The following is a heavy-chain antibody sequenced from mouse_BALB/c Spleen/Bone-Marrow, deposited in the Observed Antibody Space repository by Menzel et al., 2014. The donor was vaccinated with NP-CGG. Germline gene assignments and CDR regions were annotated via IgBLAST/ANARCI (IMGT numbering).Heavy chain of an antibody. V-gene: IGHV1-53*01. CDR1: GYTFTNYY. D-gene: IGHD3-1*01. CDR3: TRGQLGLPSMDY. J-gene: IGHJ4*01. CDR2: INPGNGGT. Sequence: QVQLQQSGAELVKPGASVKLSCKTSGYTFTNYYIYWVKQRPGQGLEWIGEINPGNGGTSFNERFKSKATLAVDTSSRTAYMQLSSLTSEDSAVYYCTRGQLGLPSMDYWGQGTSVTFSS.